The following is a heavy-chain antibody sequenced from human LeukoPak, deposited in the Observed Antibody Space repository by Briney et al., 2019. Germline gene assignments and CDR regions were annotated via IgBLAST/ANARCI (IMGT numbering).Heavy chain of an antibody. V-gene: IGHV3-30-3*01. CDR2: ISYDGSNK. CDR1: GFTFSSYA. J-gene: IGHJ2*01. D-gene: IGHD6-13*01. Sequence: GRSLRLSCAASGFTFSSYAMHWVRQAPGKGLEWVAVISYDGSNKYYADSVKGRFTISRDNSKNTLYLQMNSLRAEDTAVYYCARNSYSGSWYLKYYWYFDLWGRGTLVTVSS. CDR3: ARNSYSGSWYLKYYWYFDL.